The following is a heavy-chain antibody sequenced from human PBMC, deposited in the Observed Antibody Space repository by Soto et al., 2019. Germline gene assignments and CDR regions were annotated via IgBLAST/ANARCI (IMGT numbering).Heavy chain of an antibody. CDR2: INHSGST. D-gene: IGHD2-15*01. CDR3: ARGGISGGSCLDLDY. V-gene: IGHV4-34*01. Sequence: PSETLSLTCADYGGSFSGYYWSWIRQPPGKGLEWIGEINHSGSTNYNPSLKSRVTISVDTSKNQFSLKLSSVTAADTAVYYCARGGISGGSCLDLDYWGQGTLVTVSS. J-gene: IGHJ4*02. CDR1: GGSFSGYY.